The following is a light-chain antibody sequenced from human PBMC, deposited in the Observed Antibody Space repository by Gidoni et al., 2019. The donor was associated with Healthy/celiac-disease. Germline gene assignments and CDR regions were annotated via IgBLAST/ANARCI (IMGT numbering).Light chain of an antibody. Sequence: EIVMTQSPATLSVSPGERATLSCRASQSVSSNLDWYQQKPGQAPRLLIYGASTRATGIPARFSGSGSGTEFTLTISSLQSEDFAVYYCQQYNNGPPWTFGQGTKVEIK. CDR2: GAS. V-gene: IGKV3-15*01. J-gene: IGKJ1*01. CDR3: QQYNNGPPWT. CDR1: QSVSSN.